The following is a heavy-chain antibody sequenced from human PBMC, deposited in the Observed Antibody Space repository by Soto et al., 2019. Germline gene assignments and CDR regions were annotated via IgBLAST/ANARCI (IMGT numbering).Heavy chain of an antibody. CDR3: ARPTTYYDILTGYYNTGAFDI. CDR1: GFIFNNYA. J-gene: IGHJ3*02. V-gene: IGHV1-8*02. D-gene: IGHD3-9*01. Sequence: VASVKVSCKAFGFIFNNYAISWVRQAPGQGLEWMGWISANSGNTGYAQKFQGRVTMTRNTSISTAYMELSSLRSEDTAVYYCARPTTYYDILTGYYNTGAFDIWGQGTMVTVSS. CDR2: ISANSGNT.